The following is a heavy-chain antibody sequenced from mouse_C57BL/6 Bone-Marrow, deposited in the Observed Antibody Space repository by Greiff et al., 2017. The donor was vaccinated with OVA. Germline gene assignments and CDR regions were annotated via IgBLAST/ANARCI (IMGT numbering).Heavy chain of an antibody. CDR2: ISDGGSYT. CDR1: GFTFSSYA. D-gene: IGHD4-1*01. J-gene: IGHJ1*03. Sequence: DVQLVESGGGLVKPGGSLKLSCAASGFTFSSYAMSWVRQTPEKRLEWVATISDGGSYTYYPANVKGRFTISRDNAKNNLYLQMSHLKSEDTAMYYCARNWAYWYFDVWGTGTTVTVSS. CDR3: ARNWAYWYFDV. V-gene: IGHV5-4*01.